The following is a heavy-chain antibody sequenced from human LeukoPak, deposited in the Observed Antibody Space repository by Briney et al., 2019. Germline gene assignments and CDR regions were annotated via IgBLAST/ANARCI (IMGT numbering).Heavy chain of an antibody. V-gene: IGHV4-39*07. J-gene: IGHJ6*02. CDR2: IYYSGST. CDR1: GGSISSSSYY. CDR3: ARDGAIYGMDV. D-gene: IGHD2-2*01. Sequence: PSETLSLTCTVSGGSISSSSYYWGWIRQPPGKGLEWIGSIYYSGSTYYNPSLKSRVTISVDTSKNQFSLKLSSVTAADTAVYYCARDGAIYGMDVWGQGTTVTVSS.